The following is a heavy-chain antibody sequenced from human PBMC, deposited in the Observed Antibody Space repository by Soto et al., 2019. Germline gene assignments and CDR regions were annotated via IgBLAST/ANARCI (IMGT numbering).Heavy chain of an antibody. CDR1: GFTISAYS. V-gene: IGHV3-11*01. CDR2: ISGSGSST. Sequence: PGGSLTLSCTASGFTISAYSLNWNRMAHGQGQEWLAFISGSGSSTSYTDPAQSRFAISTENARTTLFLQINSLRAADSAVYYYAASPMTYFEFWGQGTLVTVSS. CDR3: AASPMTYFEF. D-gene: IGHD2-15*01. J-gene: IGHJ4*02.